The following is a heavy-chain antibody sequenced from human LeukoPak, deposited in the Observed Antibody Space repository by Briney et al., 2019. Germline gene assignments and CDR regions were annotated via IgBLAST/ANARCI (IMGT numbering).Heavy chain of an antibody. CDR3: ARETTVVTPFDAFDI. CDR1: GGSISSYY. D-gene: IGHD4-23*01. Sequence: SETLSLTCTVSGGSISSYYWSWTRQPPGKGLEWNGYIYYSGSTNYNPSLKSRVTISVDTSKNQFSLKLSSVTAADTAVYYCARETTVVTPFDAFDIWGQGTMVTVSS. J-gene: IGHJ3*02. V-gene: IGHV4-59*01. CDR2: IYYSGST.